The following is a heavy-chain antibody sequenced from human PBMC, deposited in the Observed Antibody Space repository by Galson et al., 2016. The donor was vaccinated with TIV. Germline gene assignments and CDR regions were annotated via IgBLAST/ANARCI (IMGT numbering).Heavy chain of an antibody. CDR1: GFSLSTYGMS. J-gene: IGHJ4*02. CDR2: IDWDDDK. Sequence: PALVKPTQTLTLTCTFSGFSLSTYGMSVGWIRQPPGKALEWLARIDWDDDKFYNSSLKTRLTISKDISRNQVVLTMTNMDPVDTATYYCARAPISIFGLATSYYFDYGGQGTLVTVSS. V-gene: IGHV2-70*17. CDR3: ARAPISIFGLATSYYFDY. D-gene: IGHD3-3*01.